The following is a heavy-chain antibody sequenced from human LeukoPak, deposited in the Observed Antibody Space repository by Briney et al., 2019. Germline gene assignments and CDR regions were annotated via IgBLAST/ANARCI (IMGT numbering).Heavy chain of an antibody. CDR1: GYPISRGYY. CDR2: VYHSGGT. V-gene: IGHV4-38-2*02. Sequence: SETLSLTCTVSGYPISRGYYWGWMRQPPGKGLEWIGSVYHSGGTYQNPSLKSRVTISLDTSKNQFSLKLSSATAADTAVYYCARDWYSSSSAGQIFDYWGQGTLVTVSS. J-gene: IGHJ4*02. D-gene: IGHD6-6*01. CDR3: ARDWYSSSSAGQIFDY.